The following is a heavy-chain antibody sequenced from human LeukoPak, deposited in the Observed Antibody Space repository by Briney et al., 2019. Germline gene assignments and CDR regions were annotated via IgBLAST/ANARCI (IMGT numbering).Heavy chain of an antibody. CDR3: ATWSDAWEFDS. J-gene: IGHJ4*02. CDR2: IKEDGTDK. CDR1: GFTFSNSW. Sequence: GGSLRLSCAASGFTFSNSWMTWLRQAPGKGLEWVAHIKEDGTDKYYVDSVTGRFTISRDNTINSLYLQMSSLRAEGTAVYYCATWSDAWEFDSWGQGTLVSVSS. D-gene: IGHD1-26*01. V-gene: IGHV3-7*05.